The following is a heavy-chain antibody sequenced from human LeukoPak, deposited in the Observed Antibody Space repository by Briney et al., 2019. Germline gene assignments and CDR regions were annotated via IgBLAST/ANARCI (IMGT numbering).Heavy chain of an antibody. CDR3: ARGRKLIAARPAGFDY. CDR1: GGSISSYY. D-gene: IGHD6-6*01. V-gene: IGHV4-34*01. CDR2: INHSGST. Sequence: SETLSLTCTVSGGSISSYYWSWIRQSPGRGLEWIGEINHSGSTNYNPSLKSRVTISVDTSKNQFSLKLSSVTAADTAVYYCARGRKLIAARPAGFDYWGQGTLVTVSS. J-gene: IGHJ4*02.